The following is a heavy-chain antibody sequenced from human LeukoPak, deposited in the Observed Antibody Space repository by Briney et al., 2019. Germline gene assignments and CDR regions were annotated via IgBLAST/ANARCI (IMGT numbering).Heavy chain of an antibody. Sequence: GGSLRLSCAACGFSFSNYAMNWVRQGPGKGLEWVSSISAGGSVTNYADSVKGRFTISRDNSKNTVYLQMNSLRAEDTAVYYCAIRGIERTFDYWGQGTLVTVSS. CDR3: AIRGIERTFDY. CDR1: GFSFSNYA. D-gene: IGHD2-21*01. CDR2: ISAGGSVT. J-gene: IGHJ4*02. V-gene: IGHV3-23*01.